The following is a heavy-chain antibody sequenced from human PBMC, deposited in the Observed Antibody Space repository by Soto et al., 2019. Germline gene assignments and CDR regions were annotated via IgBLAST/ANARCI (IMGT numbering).Heavy chain of an antibody. CDR2: INTGSGYT. V-gene: IGHV1-18*01. CDR1: GYTFSNYA. CDR3: AKYRVYTGAAEADY. D-gene: IGHD2-8*02. J-gene: IGHJ4*02. Sequence: QVHLVQSGAEVKKPGSSVRVSCKTSGYTFSNYAISWVRQAPGQGLEWMGWINTGSGYTNYSHDRVTRTKNASNYSAYTAVMSLRSEGSAIYSWAKYRVYTGAAEADYWGQGTLVTVSS.